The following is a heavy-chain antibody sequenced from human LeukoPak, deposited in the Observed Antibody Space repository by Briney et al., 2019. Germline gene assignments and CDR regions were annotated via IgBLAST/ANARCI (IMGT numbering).Heavy chain of an antibody. V-gene: IGHV4-34*01. CDR1: GGSFSGYY. CDR2: INHSGGT. D-gene: IGHD5-24*01. J-gene: IGHJ4*02. Sequence: PSETLSLTCADYGGSFSGYYWSCIRQPPGKGLEWIGEINHSGGTNYNPSLKSRVTISVDTSKNQFSLKLSSVTAADTAVYYCARVRGWLHLYLDYWGQGTLVTVSS. CDR3: ARVRGWLHLYLDY.